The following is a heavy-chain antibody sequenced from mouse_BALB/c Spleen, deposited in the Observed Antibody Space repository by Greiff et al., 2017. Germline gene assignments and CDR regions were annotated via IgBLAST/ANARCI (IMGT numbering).Heavy chain of an antibody. V-gene: IGHV2-9*02. CDR1: GFSLTSYG. Sequence: VQRVESGPGLVAPSQSLSITCTVSGFSLTSYGVHWVRQPPGKGLEWLGVIWAGGSTNYNSALMSRLSISKDNSKSQVFLKMNSLQTDDTAMYYCARDPYGPLGFDVWGAGTTVTVSS. CDR2: IWAGGST. CDR3: ARDPYGPLGFDV. J-gene: IGHJ1*01. D-gene: IGHD1-1*02.